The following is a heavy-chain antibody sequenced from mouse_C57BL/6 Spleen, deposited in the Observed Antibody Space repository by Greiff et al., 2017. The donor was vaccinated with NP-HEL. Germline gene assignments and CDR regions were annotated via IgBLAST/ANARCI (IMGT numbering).Heavy chain of an antibody. CDR1: GFTFTDYY. CDR2: IRNKANGYTT. CDR3: ARYVTTGFYYFDY. Sequence: EVKLVESGGGLVQPGGSLSLSCAASGFTFTDYYMSWVRQPPGKALEWLGFIRNKANGYTTEYSASVKGRFTISRDNSQSILYLQMNALRAEDSATYYCARYVTTGFYYFDYWGQGTTLTVSS. V-gene: IGHV7-3*01. D-gene: IGHD1-1*01. J-gene: IGHJ2*01.